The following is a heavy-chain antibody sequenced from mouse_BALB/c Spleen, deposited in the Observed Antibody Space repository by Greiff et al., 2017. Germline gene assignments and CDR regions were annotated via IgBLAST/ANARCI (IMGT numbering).Heavy chain of an antibody. CDR2: ISSGSSTI. Sequence: EVQLVESGGGLVQPVGSRKLSCAASGFTFSSFGMHWVRQAPEKGLEWVAYISSGSSTIYYADTVKGRFTISRDNPKNTLFLQMTSLRSEDTAMYYCARSGGNSWFAYWGQGTLVTVSA. CDR1: GFTFSSFG. V-gene: IGHV5-17*02. J-gene: IGHJ3*01. D-gene: IGHD2-1*01. CDR3: ARSGGNSWFAY.